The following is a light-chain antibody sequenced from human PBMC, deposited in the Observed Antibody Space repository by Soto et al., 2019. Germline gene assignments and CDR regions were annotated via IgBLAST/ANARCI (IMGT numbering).Light chain of an antibody. CDR1: QSVSSSY. CDR3: QQYGSSGT. Sequence: EIVLTQSPGTRSLSPLEIATLSVRASQSVSSSYLAWYQQKPGQAPRLLIYGASSRATGIPDRFSGSGSGTDFTLTISRLETEDFAVYYCQQYGSSGTFGQGTKVDI. J-gene: IGKJ1*01. CDR2: GAS. V-gene: IGKV3-20*01.